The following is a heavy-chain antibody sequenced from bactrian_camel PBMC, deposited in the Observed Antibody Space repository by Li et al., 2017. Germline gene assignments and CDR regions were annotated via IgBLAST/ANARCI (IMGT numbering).Heavy chain of an antibody. D-gene: IGHD2*01. CDR1: GYMSCGYE. Sequence: VQLVESGGGSVQAGGSLTLFCAASGYMSCGYELSWYRQAPGKGLEWVSAINSDGGSTYYADFVRGRFTISRDSAKNTLYLQLNSLKTEDTAMYYCAADVVACIDFVKRSRADFNYWGQGTQVTVS. CDR3: AADVVACIDFVKRSRADFNY. CDR2: INSDGGST. J-gene: IGHJ6*01. V-gene: IGHV3S40*01.